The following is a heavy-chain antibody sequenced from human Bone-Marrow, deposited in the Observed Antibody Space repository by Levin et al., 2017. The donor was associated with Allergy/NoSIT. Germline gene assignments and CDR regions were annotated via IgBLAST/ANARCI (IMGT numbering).Heavy chain of an antibody. D-gene: IGHD6-13*01. CDR2: ISYVGSNK. CDR1: GFKFNTYG. Sequence: GGSLRLSCAASGFKFNTYGMHWVRQAPGKGLEWVAVISYVGSNKYYADSVEGRFTISRDNSKNTLFLQMNSLRPEDTAVYFCAKDLSPYSNSWDYFDFWGQGTLVTVSS. V-gene: IGHV3-30*18. CDR3: AKDLSPYSNSWDYFDF. J-gene: IGHJ4*02.